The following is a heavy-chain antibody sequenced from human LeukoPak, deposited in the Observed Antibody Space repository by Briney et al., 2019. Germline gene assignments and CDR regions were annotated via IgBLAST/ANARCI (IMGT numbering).Heavy chain of an antibody. Sequence: SETLSLTCTMSGGATSGGYWSWIRQPPGKGLEWIGYIYDSGSTNYNPSLESRATISRDITRDRCSLKLSSVTAADTAVYYCARLDSSGYYYFDYWGQGTLVTVSS. V-gene: IGHV4-59*08. J-gene: IGHJ4*02. CDR2: IYDSGST. CDR1: GGATSGGY. CDR3: ARLDSSGYYYFDY. D-gene: IGHD6-19*01.